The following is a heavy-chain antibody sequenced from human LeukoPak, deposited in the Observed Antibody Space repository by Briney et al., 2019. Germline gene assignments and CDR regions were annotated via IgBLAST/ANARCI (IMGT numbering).Heavy chain of an antibody. V-gene: IGHV1-46*01. CDR3: ARDLGRYYDSSGYTDWDY. CDR2: INPSGGST. D-gene: IGHD3-22*01. CDR1: GYTFTSYY. Sequence: GASVKVPCKASGYTFTSYYMHWVRQAPGQGLEWMGIINPSGGSTSYAQKFQGRVTMTRDTSTSTVYMELSSLRSEDTAVYYCARDLGRYYDSSGYTDWDYWGQGTLVTVSS. J-gene: IGHJ4*02.